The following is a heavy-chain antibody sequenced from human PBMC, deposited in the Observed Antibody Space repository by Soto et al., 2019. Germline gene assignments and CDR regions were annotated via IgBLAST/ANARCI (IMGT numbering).Heavy chain of an antibody. J-gene: IGHJ4*02. CDR3: ASSYDSSGYYYLDY. CDR2: INTDGSGT. V-gene: IGHV3-74*01. CDR1: GFTFSSDW. D-gene: IGHD3-22*01. Sequence: GGSLRLSCAASGFTFSSDWMHWVRQAPGKGLVWVSRINTDGSGTSYADSVKGRFTISRDNSKNTLYLQMNSLRAEDTAVYYCASSYDSSGYYYLDYWGQGTLVTVSS.